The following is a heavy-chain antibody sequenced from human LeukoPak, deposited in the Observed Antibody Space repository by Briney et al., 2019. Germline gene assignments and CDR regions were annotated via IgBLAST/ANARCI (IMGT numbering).Heavy chain of an antibody. CDR3: AKGFGGWIYYFDF. J-gene: IGHJ4*02. Sequence: PGGSLRLSCAASGFTFSDYTMTWVRQAPGKGLEWVSYISGGGGTIYSADSVKGRFTISRDNAKNTLYLQMNSLRAEDTAIYYCAKGFGGWIYYFDFWGQGTLVTVSS. CDR2: ISGGGGTI. D-gene: IGHD6-19*01. V-gene: IGHV3-23*01. CDR1: GFTFSDYT.